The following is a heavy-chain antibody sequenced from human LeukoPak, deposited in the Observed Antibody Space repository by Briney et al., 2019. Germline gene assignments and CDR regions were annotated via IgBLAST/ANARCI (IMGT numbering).Heavy chain of an antibody. Sequence: GGSPRHSSAPSRFSFRLYGMYWVPHALEKGLECVSVILNDGSNKYYADSVKGRFTVSRDNSQNRLNLQMNSLRPEDTAVYYCAKDAQRGFDYSNPLENWGQGTLVTVSS. V-gene: IGHV3-33*06. CDR2: ILNDGSNK. CDR1: RFSFRLYG. CDR3: AKDAQRGFDYSNPLEN. D-gene: IGHD4-11*01. J-gene: IGHJ4*02.